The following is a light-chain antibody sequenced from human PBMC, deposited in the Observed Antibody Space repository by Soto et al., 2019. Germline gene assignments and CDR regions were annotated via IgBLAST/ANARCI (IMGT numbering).Light chain of an antibody. V-gene: IGKV3-15*01. CDR1: QSVRSN. Sequence: EIVMTQSPATLSVSPGERATLSCRASQSVRSNLAWYQQKPGQAPRLLIYGASTRATGIPARFSGSGSGTEFTLTISSLQSEDFAVYYCQQYSNWPSETFGQGTKVEIK. J-gene: IGKJ1*01. CDR3: QQYSNWPSET. CDR2: GAS.